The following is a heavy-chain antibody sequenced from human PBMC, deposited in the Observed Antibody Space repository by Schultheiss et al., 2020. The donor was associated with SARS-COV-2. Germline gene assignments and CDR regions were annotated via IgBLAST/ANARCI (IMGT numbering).Heavy chain of an antibody. Sequence: GGSLRLSCRASGFSIETHTLTWVRQAPGRGLECVAAINDIGNSVYYAQSVTDRFTISRDNARNSLSLHISGLRAEDTAVYYCARTRPSLRLAGGFDYWGQGTLVTVSS. CDR1: GFSIETHT. D-gene: IGHD6-19*01. V-gene: IGHV3-21*01. J-gene: IGHJ4*02. CDR2: INDIGNSV. CDR3: ARTRPSLRLAGGFDY.